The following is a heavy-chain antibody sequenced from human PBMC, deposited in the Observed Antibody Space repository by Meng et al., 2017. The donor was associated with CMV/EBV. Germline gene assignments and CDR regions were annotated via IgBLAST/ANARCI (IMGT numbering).Heavy chain of an antibody. Sequence: GGSLRLSCAASGFTFSSYAMSWVRQAPGKGLEWVSAISGSGGSTYYADSVKGRFTISRDNSKNTLYLQMNSLRAEDTAVYYCAKGSSAFITIFGVVITEAWFDPWGQGTLVTVSS. CDR2: ISGSGGST. J-gene: IGHJ5*02. V-gene: IGHV3-23*01. CDR3: AKGSSAFITIFGVVITEAWFDP. D-gene: IGHD3-3*01. CDR1: GFTFSSYA.